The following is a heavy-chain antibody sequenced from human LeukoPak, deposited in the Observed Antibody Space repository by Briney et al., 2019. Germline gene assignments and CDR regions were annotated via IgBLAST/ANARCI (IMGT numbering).Heavy chain of an antibody. CDR3: ARTGYDSSGYYFYFDY. D-gene: IGHD3-22*01. CDR1: EFTFSSYA. CDR2: ISGSGGST. J-gene: IGHJ4*02. V-gene: IGHV3-23*01. Sequence: GGSLRLSCAASEFTFSSYAMSWVRQAPGKGLEWVSAISGSGGSTYYADSVKGRFTISRDNSKNTLYLQMNSLRAEDTAVYYCARTGYDSSGYYFYFDYWGQGTLVTVSS.